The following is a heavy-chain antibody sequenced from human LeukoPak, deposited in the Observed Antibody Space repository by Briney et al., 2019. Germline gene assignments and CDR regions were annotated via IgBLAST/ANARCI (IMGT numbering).Heavy chain of an antibody. D-gene: IGHD3-22*01. CDR1: GGSTSSYY. J-gene: IGHJ6*03. CDR2: IYYSGST. V-gene: IGHV4-59*08. CDR3: ARVYYYDSSGYRVYYYMDV. Sequence: SETLSLTCTVSGGSTSSYYWSWIRQPPGKGLEWIGYIYYSGSTNYNPSLKNRVTISVDTSKNQFSLKLSSVTAADTAVYYCARVYYYDSSGYRVYYYMDVWGKGTTVTVSS.